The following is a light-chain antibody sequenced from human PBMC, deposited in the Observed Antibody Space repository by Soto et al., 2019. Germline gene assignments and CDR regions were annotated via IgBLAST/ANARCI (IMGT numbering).Light chain of an antibody. J-gene: IGLJ1*01. CDR2: QVT. CDR1: SSDVGTRNF. CDR3: SSYTDSTNYV. V-gene: IGLV2-14*01. Sequence: QSVLTQPASVSGSPGQSITISCTGTSSDVGTRNFVSWYQQHPGKAPKLMIYQVTNRPSGVSNRFSGSKSGNTASLTISGLQAEDEADYYCSSYTDSTNYVFGNGTKVTV.